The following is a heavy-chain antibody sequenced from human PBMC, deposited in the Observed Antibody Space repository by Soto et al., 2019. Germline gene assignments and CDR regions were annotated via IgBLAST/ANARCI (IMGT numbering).Heavy chain of an antibody. D-gene: IGHD3-3*01. CDR1: GYTFTGYY. J-gene: IGHJ6*02. CDR3: ATLYDFWSGYGMDV. CDR2: INPNSGGT. Sequence: ASVKVSCKASGYTFTGYYMHWVRQAPGQGLEWMGWINPNSGGTNYAQKLQGRVTMTRDTSISTAYMELSRLRSDDTAVYYCATLYDFWSGYGMDVWGQGTTVTVSS. V-gene: IGHV1-2*02.